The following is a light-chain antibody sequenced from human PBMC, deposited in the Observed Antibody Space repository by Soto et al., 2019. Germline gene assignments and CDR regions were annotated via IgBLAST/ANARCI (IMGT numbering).Light chain of an antibody. CDR1: SSDVGGYNY. CDR3: SSYTSTNYWV. V-gene: IGLV2-14*01. CDR2: DVS. J-gene: IGLJ3*02. Sequence: QSALTQSASVSGAPGQSITISCTGTSSDVGGYNYVSWYQQHTGKAPKLIIYDVSHRPSGVSTCFSGSKSGNTAALTISGLQAEGEAYYSCSSYTSTNYWVFGGGTKVTVL.